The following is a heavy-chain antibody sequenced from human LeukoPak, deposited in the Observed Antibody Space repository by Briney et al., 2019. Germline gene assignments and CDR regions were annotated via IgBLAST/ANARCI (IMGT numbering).Heavy chain of an antibody. CDR2: IIPIFGTA. D-gene: IGHD2-8*01. CDR1: GYTFIDYY. Sequence: ASVKVSCKTSGYTFIDYYIHWVRQAPGQGLEWMGGIIPIFGTANYAQKFQGRVTITADESTSTAYMELSSLRSEDTAVYYCARDLGYCTNGVCHTRFDYWGQGTLVAVSS. CDR3: ARDLGYCTNGVCHTRFDY. V-gene: IGHV1-69*13. J-gene: IGHJ4*02.